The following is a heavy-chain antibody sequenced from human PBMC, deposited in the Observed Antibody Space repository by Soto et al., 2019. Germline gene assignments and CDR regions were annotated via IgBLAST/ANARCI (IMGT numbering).Heavy chain of an antibody. D-gene: IGHD6-19*01. CDR3: ARGGSSSGWRTFDS. CDR2: TRNKANSYTT. CDR1: GFIFSDHY. Sequence: EVQLVESGGGLVQPGGSLRLSCAASGFIFSDHYMDWVRQAPGKGLEWVARTRNKANSYTTEYAASVKGRFTISRDDSKNSLDLQMDRLKIEDTAMYYCARGGSSSGWRTFDSWGQGTLVTVSS. V-gene: IGHV3-72*01. J-gene: IGHJ4*02.